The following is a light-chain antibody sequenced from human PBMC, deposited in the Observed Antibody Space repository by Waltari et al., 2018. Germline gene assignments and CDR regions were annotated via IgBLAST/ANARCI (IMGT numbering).Light chain of an antibody. CDR2: WAS. CDR3: HQYYEDPVT. J-gene: IGKJ4*01. Sequence: DIEMTQSPDSLTVSLGERATIKRKSSQNLFSSFDNKNYLAWYQQKPGQPPNLLISWASTREPGAPDRFSGSGSGTDFTLTISSLQAEDVAVYYCHQYYEDPVTFGGGTKVEIK. CDR1: QNLFSSFDNKNY. V-gene: IGKV4-1*01.